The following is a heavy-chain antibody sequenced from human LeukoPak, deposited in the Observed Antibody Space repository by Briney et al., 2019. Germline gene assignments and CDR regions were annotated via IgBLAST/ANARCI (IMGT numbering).Heavy chain of an antibody. J-gene: IGHJ6*03. V-gene: IGHV1-8*01. CDR2: MNPNSGNT. CDR3: AREYGYYYYYYMDV. CDR1: GYTFTSYD. D-gene: IGHD2-2*01. Sequence: GASVKVSCKASGYTFTSYDINWVRQATGQGLEWMGWMNPNSGNTGYAQKFQGRVTMTRNTSISTAYMELSSLRSEDTAVYYCAREYGYYYYYYMDVWGKGTTVTIPS.